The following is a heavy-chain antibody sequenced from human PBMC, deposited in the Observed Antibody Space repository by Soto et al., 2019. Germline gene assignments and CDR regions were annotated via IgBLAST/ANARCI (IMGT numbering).Heavy chain of an antibody. CDR1: GGSISSGGYY. J-gene: IGHJ6*02. CDR2: IYYSGST. V-gene: IGHV4-31*03. D-gene: IGHD6-19*01. Sequence: SETLSLTCTVSGGSISSGGYYWSWIRQHPGKGLEWIGYIYYSGSTYYNPSLKSRVTISVDTSKNQFSLNLISVTAADTAVYYCRRSSRYSTDVWGQGITVTVSS. CDR3: RRSSRYSTDV.